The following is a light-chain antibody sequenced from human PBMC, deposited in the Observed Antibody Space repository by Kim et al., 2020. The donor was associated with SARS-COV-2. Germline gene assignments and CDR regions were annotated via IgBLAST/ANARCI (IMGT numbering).Light chain of an antibody. V-gene: IGLV3-1*01. CDR1: KLGDKY. J-gene: IGLJ2*01. CDR3: QAWDSSTAV. CDR2: QAS. Sequence: GSPGQTASIPCSGDKLGDKYACWYQQKPGQSPVLVIYQASKRPSGIPERFSGSNSENTATLTIGGTQAMDEADYYCQAWDSSTAVFGGGTQLTVL.